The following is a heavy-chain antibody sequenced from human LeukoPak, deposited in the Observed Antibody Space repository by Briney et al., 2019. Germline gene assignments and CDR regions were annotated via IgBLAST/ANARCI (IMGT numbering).Heavy chain of an antibody. D-gene: IGHD3-16*01. V-gene: IGHV1-2*02. Sequence: GASVKVSCKASGYTFTGYYMHWVRQAPGQGPGWMGWINPNSGDTKYSQKFQGRVTMTRDTSISTAYMELSRLRSDDTAVYYCATQRGSYLWGTDFDYWGQGTLVTVSS. CDR1: GYTFTGYY. CDR3: ATQRGSYLWGTDFDY. CDR2: INPNSGDT. J-gene: IGHJ4*02.